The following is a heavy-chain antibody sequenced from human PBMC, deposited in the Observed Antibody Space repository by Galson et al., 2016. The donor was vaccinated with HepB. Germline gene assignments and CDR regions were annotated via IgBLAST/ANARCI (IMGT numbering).Heavy chain of an antibody. V-gene: IGHV2-5*01. CDR3: AHSGDYDTTYFDS. CDR1: GFSLSTSGEG. Sequence: PALVKPTQTLTLACNFSGFSLSTSGEGVGWIRQPPGKALEWLALIYWYDYKLYSPSLISRLTITKDTSKDQVVLTMTNVNPLDTATYFCAHSGDYDTTYFDSWGQGTLVTVSS. CDR2: IYWYDYK. D-gene: IGHD3-22*01. J-gene: IGHJ4*02.